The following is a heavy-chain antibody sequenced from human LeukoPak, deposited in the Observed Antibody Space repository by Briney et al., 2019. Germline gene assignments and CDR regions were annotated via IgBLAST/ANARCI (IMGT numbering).Heavy chain of an antibody. D-gene: IGHD6-19*01. CDR3: ARAVTVAGLRI. V-gene: IGHV4-59*01. J-gene: IGHJ3*02. CDR2: IYYSGST. Sequence: PSETLSLTCTVSGGSISSYYWSWLRQPPGKGLEWIGYIYYSGSTNYNPSLKSRVTISVDTSKNQFSLKLSSVTAADTAVYYCARAVTVAGLRIWGQGTMVTVSS. CDR1: GGSISSYY.